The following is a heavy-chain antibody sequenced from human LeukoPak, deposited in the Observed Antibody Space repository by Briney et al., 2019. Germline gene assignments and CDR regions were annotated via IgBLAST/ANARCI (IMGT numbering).Heavy chain of an antibody. CDR3: ARGRYCSGGSCYFNWFGP. V-gene: IGHV4-31*03. CDR1: GGSISSGGYY. D-gene: IGHD2-15*01. CDR2: IYYSGST. J-gene: IGHJ5*02. Sequence: SQTLSLTCTVSGGSISSGGYYWSWIRQHPGKGLEWIGYIYYSGSTYYNPSLKSRVTISVDTSKNQFSLKLSSVTAADTAVYYCARGRYCSGGSCYFNWFGPWGQGTLVTVSS.